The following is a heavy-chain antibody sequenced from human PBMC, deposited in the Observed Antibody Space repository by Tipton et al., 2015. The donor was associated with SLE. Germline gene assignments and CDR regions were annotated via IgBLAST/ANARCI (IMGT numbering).Heavy chain of an antibody. D-gene: IGHD3-10*01. J-gene: IGHJ3*02. CDR3: ARQGSGSPLAFDI. CDR1: GGSISSSSYY. V-gene: IGHV4-39*07. CDR2: IYYSGST. Sequence: TLSLTCTVSGGSISSSSYYWGWIRQPPGKGLEWIGSIYYSGSTYYNPSLKSRVTISVDTSKNQFSLKLSSVTAADTAVYYCARQGSGSPLAFDIWGQGTMVTVSS.